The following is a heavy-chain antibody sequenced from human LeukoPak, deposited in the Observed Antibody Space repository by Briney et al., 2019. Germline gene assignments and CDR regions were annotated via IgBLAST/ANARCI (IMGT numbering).Heavy chain of an antibody. CDR3: ARDEYPYGGRTHPYFFDY. CDR1: GGSISSSSYY. Sequence: KPPETLSLTCTVSGGSISSSSYYWGWIRQPPGKGLEWIGSIYYSGNTYYNPSLKSRITISVDTSKNQFSLKLSSVTAADAAVYYCARDEYPYGGRTHPYFFDYWGQGTLVTVSS. D-gene: IGHD3-10*01. J-gene: IGHJ4*02. CDR2: IYYSGNT. V-gene: IGHV4-39*07.